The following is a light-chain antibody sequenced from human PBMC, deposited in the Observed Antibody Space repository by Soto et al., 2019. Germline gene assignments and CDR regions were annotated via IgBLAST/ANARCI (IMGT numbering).Light chain of an antibody. Sequence: DIVMTQSPDSLAVSLGEMATINCRSIQSVFYSSSNKYYLVWYQQKSGQPPKLLIYWASTRESGVPDRFSGSGSGTDFTLTISSLQAEDVAVYYCQQYCSSPWTFGQGTKVEIK. CDR1: QSVFYSSSNKYY. V-gene: IGKV4-1*01. CDR2: WAS. J-gene: IGKJ1*01. CDR3: QQYCSSPWT.